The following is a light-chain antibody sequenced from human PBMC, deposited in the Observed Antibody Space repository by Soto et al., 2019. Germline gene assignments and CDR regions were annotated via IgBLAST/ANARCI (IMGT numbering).Light chain of an antibody. V-gene: IGLV2-14*03. CDR3: ISSPERQSSI. CDR1: SSDIGSYNH. J-gene: IGLJ1*01. CDR2: AVS. Sequence: SPMTQPASVSGSPRQSITISCSGTSSDIGSYNHVAWYQQFPGKSPKLMIYAVSDRPSGVSDRFSGSKSGITASLTISGLQTQDEADYSCISSPERQSSILGTGTKV.